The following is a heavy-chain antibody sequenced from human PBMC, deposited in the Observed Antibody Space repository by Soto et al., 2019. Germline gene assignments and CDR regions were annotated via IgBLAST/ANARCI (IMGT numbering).Heavy chain of an antibody. J-gene: IGHJ5*02. Sequence: SETLSLTCTVSGGSISSYYWSWIRQPPGKGLEWIGYIYYSGSTNYNPSLKSRVTISVDTSKNQFSLKLSSVTAADTAVYYCARVVINFWSGYYTGNWFDPWGQGTLVTVSS. CDR1: GGSISSYY. CDR3: ARVVINFWSGYYTGNWFDP. CDR2: IYYSGST. V-gene: IGHV4-59*01. D-gene: IGHD3-3*01.